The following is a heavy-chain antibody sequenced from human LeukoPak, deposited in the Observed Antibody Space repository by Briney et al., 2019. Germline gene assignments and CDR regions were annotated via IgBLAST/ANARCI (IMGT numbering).Heavy chain of an antibody. CDR3: ARSGYIAYDHPGGIDY. CDR2: INTNTGNP. J-gene: IGHJ4*02. V-gene: IGHV7-4-1*02. CDR1: GYTFTGYY. Sequence: ASVKVSCKSSGYTFTGYYVHWVRQAPGQGLEWMGWINTNTGNPTYAQGFTGRLVFSLDTSVSTAYLQISSLKAEDTAVYYCARSGYIAYDHPGGIDYWGQGTLVTVSS. D-gene: IGHD5-12*01.